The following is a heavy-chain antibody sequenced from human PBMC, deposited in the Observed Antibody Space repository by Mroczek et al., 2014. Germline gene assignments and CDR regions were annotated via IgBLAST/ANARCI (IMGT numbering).Heavy chain of an antibody. CDR3: ARERTVTLRRVNAFDI. Sequence: QVQLQESGPGLVKPSETLSLTCTVSGGSISSYYWSWIRQPPGKGLEWIGYIYYSGSTNYNPSLKSRVTISVDTSKNQFSLKLSSVTAADTAVYYCARERTVTLRRVNAFDIWGQGTMVTVSS. CDR1: GGSISSYY. D-gene: IGHD4-17*01. J-gene: IGHJ3*02. V-gene: IGHV4-59*01. CDR2: IYYSGST.